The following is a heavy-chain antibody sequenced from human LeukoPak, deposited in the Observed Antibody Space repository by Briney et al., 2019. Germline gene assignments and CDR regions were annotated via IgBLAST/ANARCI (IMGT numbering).Heavy chain of an antibody. D-gene: IGHD6-19*01. Sequence: SETLSLTCTVSGGSISSSSYYWGWIRQPPGKGLEWIGSIYYSGSTNYNPSLKSRVTISVDTSKNQFSLKLSSVTAADTAVYYCARSSWSSGLHFDYWGRGTLVTVSS. CDR3: ARSSWSSGLHFDY. CDR2: IYYSGST. CDR1: GGSISSSSYY. V-gene: IGHV4-39*07. J-gene: IGHJ4*02.